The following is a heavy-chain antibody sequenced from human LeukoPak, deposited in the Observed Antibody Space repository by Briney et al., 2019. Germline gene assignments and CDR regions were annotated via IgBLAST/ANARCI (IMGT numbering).Heavy chain of an antibody. Sequence: GASVTVSFKVSAYTLTKLSLHWVRQAPGKGLEWMGGFDPEDNETLSSQKFEGRVTIIEDTSTDTSYMELRNLRNDDTAIYYCAALPSHWDQGTLVTVSS. J-gene: IGHJ4*02. D-gene: IGHD2-2*01. V-gene: IGHV1-24*01. CDR3: AALPSH. CDR2: FDPEDNET. CDR1: AYTLTKLS.